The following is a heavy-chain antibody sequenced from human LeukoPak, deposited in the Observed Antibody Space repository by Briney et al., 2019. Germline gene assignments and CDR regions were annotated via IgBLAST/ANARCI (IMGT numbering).Heavy chain of an antibody. V-gene: IGHV3-66*01. J-gene: IGHJ4*02. CDR2: IYSGDNT. Sequence: GGSLRLSCAVSGFTVSRYYMSWVRQAPGKGLEWVSIIYSGDNTYYADSVKGRFTISRDNSKNTLYLQMNSLRVEDTAVYYCARAFTGRSSGREDGIDYWGQGTLVTVSS. D-gene: IGHD6-19*01. CDR3: ARAFTGRSSGREDGIDY. CDR1: GFTVSRYY.